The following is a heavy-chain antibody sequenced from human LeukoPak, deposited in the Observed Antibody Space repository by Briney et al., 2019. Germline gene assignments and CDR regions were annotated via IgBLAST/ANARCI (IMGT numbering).Heavy chain of an antibody. V-gene: IGHV3-74*01. CDR1: GFTFSKYW. CDR3: VRGQTIDY. J-gene: IGHJ4*02. Sequence: GGSLTLSCTTSGFTFSKYWMYWVRQAPGKGLMWVSRIKSDGTGITYTDSVEGRFTISRDNAKNTLYLQMNSLRDEDTAVYYCVRGQTIDYWGKGTLVTVSS. CDR2: IKSDGTGI. D-gene: IGHD3-3*01.